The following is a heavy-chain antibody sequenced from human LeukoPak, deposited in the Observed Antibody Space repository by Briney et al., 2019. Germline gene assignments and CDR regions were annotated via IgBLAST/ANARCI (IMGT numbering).Heavy chain of an antibody. J-gene: IGHJ4*02. Sequence: ASVKISCKASGYTFTGYYMHWVRQAPGQGLEWMGWINPNSGGTNYAQKFQGRVTMTRDTSISTAYMELSRLRSDDTAVYYCASVRELGYYFDYWGQGTLVTVSS. CDR3: ASVRELGYYFDY. V-gene: IGHV1-2*02. CDR1: GYTFTGYY. CDR2: INPNSGGT. D-gene: IGHD1-26*01.